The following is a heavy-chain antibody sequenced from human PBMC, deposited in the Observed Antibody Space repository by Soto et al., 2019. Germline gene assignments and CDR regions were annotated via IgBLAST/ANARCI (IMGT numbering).Heavy chain of an antibody. CDR2: FDPEDGET. J-gene: IGHJ3*02. CDR3: ATSVRPYSSGWTDAFDI. Sequence: AASVKVSCKVSGYTLTELSMHWVRQAPGKGLEWMGGFDPEDGETIYAQKFQGRVTMTEDTSTDTAYMELSSLRSEDTAVYYCATSVRPYSSGWTDAFDIWGQGTMVTVSS. V-gene: IGHV1-24*01. CDR1: GYTLTELS. D-gene: IGHD6-19*01.